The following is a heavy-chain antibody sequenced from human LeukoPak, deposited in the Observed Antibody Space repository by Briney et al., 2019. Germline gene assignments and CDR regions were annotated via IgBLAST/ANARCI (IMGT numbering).Heavy chain of an antibody. CDR2: IIPIFGTA. D-gene: IGHD7-27*01. V-gene: IGHV1-69*13. CDR1: GGTFSSYA. Sequence: ASVKVSCKASGGTFSSYAISWVRQAPGQGLEWMGGIIPIFGTANYAQTFQGRVTITADESTSTAYMELSSLRSEDTAVYYCARDLNGPKSTGDRDARPSGDEYYYYMDVWGKGTTVTVSS. J-gene: IGHJ6*03. CDR3: ARDLNGPKSTGDRDARPSGDEYYYYMDV.